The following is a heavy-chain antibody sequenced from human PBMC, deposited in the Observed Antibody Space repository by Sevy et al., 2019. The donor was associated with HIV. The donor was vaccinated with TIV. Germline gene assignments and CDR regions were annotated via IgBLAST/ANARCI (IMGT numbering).Heavy chain of an antibody. Sequence: GGSLRLSCAASGFTFSSYGMHWVRQAPGKGLEWVAVISYDGSNKYYADSVKGRFTISRDNSKNTLYLQMNRLRAEDTAVYYCAKAVIWRGSHYYYYYGMDVWGQGTTVTVSS. V-gene: IGHV3-30*18. J-gene: IGHJ6*02. CDR2: ISYDGSNK. D-gene: IGHD3-3*01. CDR3: AKAVIWRGSHYYYYYGMDV. CDR1: GFTFSSYG.